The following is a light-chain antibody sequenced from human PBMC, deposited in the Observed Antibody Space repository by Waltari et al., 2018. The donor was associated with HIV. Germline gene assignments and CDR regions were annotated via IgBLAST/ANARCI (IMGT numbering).Light chain of an antibody. CDR3: QVWDGRGDPVI. CDR1: NIAATKS. J-gene: IGLJ2*01. Sequence: SYVLTQPPSVSVAPGQTARITCGGNNIAATKSVHWYRLNPGQAPVVVIYDDRARPSGFPDRFPGSSSGDTATLTISRAEAGDEADYYCQVWDGRGDPVIFGGGTKLAVV. V-gene: IGLV3-21*02. CDR2: DDR.